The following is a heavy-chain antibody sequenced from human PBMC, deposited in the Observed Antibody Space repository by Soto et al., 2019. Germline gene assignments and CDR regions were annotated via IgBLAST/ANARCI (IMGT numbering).Heavy chain of an antibody. CDR2: IYYSGST. CDR3: ASVPGYSSPSDGMDV. V-gene: IGHV4-30-4*01. CDR1: SGSISSGDYY. D-gene: IGHD6-13*01. Sequence: QVQLQESGPGLVKPSQTLSLTCTVSSGSISSGDYYWSWIRQPPGKGLEWIGYIYYSGSTYYNPSLRSRVTISVDTSKNQFSLTLSSVTAADTAVYYCASVPGYSSPSDGMDVWGQGPTVTVSS. J-gene: IGHJ6*02.